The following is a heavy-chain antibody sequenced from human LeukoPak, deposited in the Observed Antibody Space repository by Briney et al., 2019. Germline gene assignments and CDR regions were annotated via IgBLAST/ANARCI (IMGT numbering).Heavy chain of an antibody. CDR1: GFTFSSYW. CDR3: AKATMDTTYFDS. V-gene: IGHV3-23*01. Sequence: GGSLRLSCAASGFTFSSYWMSWVRQAPGKGLEWVSAISGSGSTIFYADSVKGRFTVSRDNSENTLFLQMNSLRAEDTALYYCAKATMDTTYFDSWGQGTLVTVSS. D-gene: IGHD4/OR15-4a*01. CDR2: ISGSGSTI. J-gene: IGHJ4*02.